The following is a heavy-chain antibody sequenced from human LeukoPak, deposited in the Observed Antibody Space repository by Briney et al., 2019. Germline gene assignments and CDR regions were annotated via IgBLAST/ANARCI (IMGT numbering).Heavy chain of an antibody. D-gene: IGHD2-15*01. CDR3: ARGRDMKKLRLDP. J-gene: IGHJ5*02. CDR2: IYYSGST. CDR1: GGSISSSSYY. V-gene: IGHV4-39*01. Sequence: KPSETLSLTCTVSGGSISSSSYYWGWIRQPPGKGLEWIGSIYYSGSTYYNPSLKSRVTISVDTSKNQFSLKLSSVTAADTAVYYCARGRDMKKLRLDPWGQGALVTVSS.